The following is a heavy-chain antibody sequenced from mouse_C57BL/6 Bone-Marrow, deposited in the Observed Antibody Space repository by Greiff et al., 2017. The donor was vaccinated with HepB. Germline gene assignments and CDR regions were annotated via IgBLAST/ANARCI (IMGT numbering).Heavy chain of an antibody. D-gene: IGHD2-10*02. CDR3: ARGDVWYQGYYAMDY. V-gene: IGHV1-82*01. Sequence: VKLVESGPELVKPGASVKISCKASGYAFSSSWMNWVKQRPGKGLEWIGRIYPGDGDTNYNGKFKGKATLTADKSSSTAYMQLSSLTSEDSAVYVCARGDVWYQGYYAMDYWGQGTSVTVSS. J-gene: IGHJ4*01. CDR2: IYPGDGDT. CDR1: GYAFSSSW.